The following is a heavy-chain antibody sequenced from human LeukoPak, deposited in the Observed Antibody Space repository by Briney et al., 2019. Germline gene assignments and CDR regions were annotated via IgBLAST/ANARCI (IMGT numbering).Heavy chain of an antibody. V-gene: IGHV3-7*01. J-gene: IGHJ4*02. CDR2: INQHGSET. Sequence: GSLRLSCEVSGFSFSTYWMTWVRQAPGKGLEWVANINQHGSETYYVDSVKGRFIISRDNAKNSLFLQMDSLTGEDTAVYYCSRGGLYRYSGTSGDYWGQGTLVIVSS. CDR3: SRGGLYRYSGTSGDY. CDR1: GFSFSTYW. D-gene: IGHD1-26*01.